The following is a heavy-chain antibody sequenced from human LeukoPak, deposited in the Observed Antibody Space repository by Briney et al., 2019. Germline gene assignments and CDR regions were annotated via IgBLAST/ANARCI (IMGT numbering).Heavy chain of an antibody. D-gene: IGHD6-13*01. CDR1: GFTFDDYA. V-gene: IGHV3-9*03. CDR3: AKTAAAANAFDI. Sequence: GRSLRLSCAASGFTFDDYAMHWVRQAPGKGLKGVSGTSWNSGSIGHADSVKGRFTVSRDNAKNSLYLQMNSLRAEDMALYYCAKTAAAANAFDIWGQGTMVTVSS. CDR2: TSWNSGSI. J-gene: IGHJ3*02.